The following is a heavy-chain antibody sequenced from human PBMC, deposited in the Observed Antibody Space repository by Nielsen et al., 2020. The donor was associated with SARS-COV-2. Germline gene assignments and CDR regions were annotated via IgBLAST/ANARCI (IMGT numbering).Heavy chain of an antibody. V-gene: IGHV3-74*01. J-gene: IGHJ4*02. CDR3: ARDPIAAAVPYFDY. Sequence: GESLKISCAASGFTFSSYWMHWVRQAPGKGLVWVSRINSDGSSTSYADSVKGRFTISRDNAKNTLYLQMNSLRAEDTAVYYCARDPIAAAVPYFDYWGQGTLVTVSS. CDR1: GFTFSSYW. CDR2: INSDGSST. D-gene: IGHD6-13*01.